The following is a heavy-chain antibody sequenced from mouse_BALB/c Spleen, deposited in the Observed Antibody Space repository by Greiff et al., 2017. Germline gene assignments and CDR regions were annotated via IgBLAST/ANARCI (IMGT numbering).Heavy chain of an antibody. D-gene: IGHD2-14*01. J-gene: IGHJ4*01. CDR2: ISIYYDNT. CDR1: GYTFTDYA. Sequence: QVQLKQSGPELVRPGESVKISCKGSGYTFTDYAMHWVKQSHAKSLEWIGVISIYYDNTNYNQKFKGKATMTVDKSSSTAYMELARLTSEDSAIYYCARGLYRYSAMDYWGQGTSVTVSS. V-gene: IGHV1-67*01. CDR3: ARGLYRYSAMDY.